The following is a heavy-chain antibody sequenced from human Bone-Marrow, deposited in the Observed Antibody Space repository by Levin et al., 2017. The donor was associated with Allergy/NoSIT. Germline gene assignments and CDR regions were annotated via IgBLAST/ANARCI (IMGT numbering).Heavy chain of an antibody. V-gene: IGHV3-23*01. J-gene: IGHJ2*01. Sequence: GGSLRLSCAASGFTFSSYAMSWVRQAPGKGLEWVSAISGSGGSTYYADSVKGRFTISRDNSKNTLYLQMNSLRAEDTAVYYCAKSHLSDYGDYVDDWYFDLWGRGTLVTVSS. D-gene: IGHD4-17*01. CDR2: ISGSGGST. CDR1: GFTFSSYA. CDR3: AKSHLSDYGDYVDDWYFDL.